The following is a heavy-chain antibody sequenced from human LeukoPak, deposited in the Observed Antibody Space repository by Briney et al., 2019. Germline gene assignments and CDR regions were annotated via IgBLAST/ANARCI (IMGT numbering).Heavy chain of an antibody. Sequence: GGSLRLSCTVSGFTVSSNSMSWVRQAPGKGLEWVSSISSSSSYIYYADSVKGRFTISRDNAKNSLYLQMNSLRAEDTAVYYCAKNGDRGAYCTGGTCYPYFYYYMDVWGKGTTVTI. CDR3: AKNGDRGAYCTGGTCYPYFYYYMDV. D-gene: IGHD2-15*01. J-gene: IGHJ6*03. V-gene: IGHV3-21*01. CDR1: GFTVSSNS. CDR2: ISSSSSYI.